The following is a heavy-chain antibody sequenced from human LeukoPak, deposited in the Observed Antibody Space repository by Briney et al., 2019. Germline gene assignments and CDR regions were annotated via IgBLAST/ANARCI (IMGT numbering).Heavy chain of an antibody. CDR3: GRSLPYYYYYYMDV. CDR1: GGTFSSYA. J-gene: IGHJ6*03. Sequence: EASVKVSCKASGGTFSSYAISWVRQAPGQGLEWMGGIIPIFGTANYAQKFQGRVTITTDESTSTAYMELSSLRSEDTAVYYCGRSLPYYYYYYMDVWGKGTTVTVSS. V-gene: IGHV1-69*05. CDR2: IIPIFGTA.